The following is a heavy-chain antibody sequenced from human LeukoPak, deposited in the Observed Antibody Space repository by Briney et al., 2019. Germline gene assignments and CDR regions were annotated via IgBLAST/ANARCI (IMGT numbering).Heavy chain of an antibody. Sequence: QTGGSLRLSCAASGFTFSNYWMTWVRQAPGKGLEWVAHINQDGSEEHYMDSVKARFTISRDNSKNTLYLQMNSLRVEDTAVYYCTRDPDAWGQGTLVTVSS. CDR1: GFTFSNYW. CDR3: TRDPDA. V-gene: IGHV3-7*01. J-gene: IGHJ5*02. CDR2: INQDGSEE.